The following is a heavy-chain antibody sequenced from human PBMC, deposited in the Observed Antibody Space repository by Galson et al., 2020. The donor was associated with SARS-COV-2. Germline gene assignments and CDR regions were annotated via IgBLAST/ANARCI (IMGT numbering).Heavy chain of an antibody. CDR2: INSNSGGT. J-gene: IGHJ4*02. CDR1: GYTFTAYY. Sequence: ASVKVSCKASGYTFTAYYIHWVRQATGQGLEWMGWINSNSGGTDYAQKFQGRVTMTRDPSISTAYMELNRLTSDDTAVYYCARVPAGAIFGVFYPDYWGQGTLVTVSS. V-gene: IGHV1-2*02. D-gene: IGHD3-3*01. CDR3: ARVPAGAIFGVFYPDY.